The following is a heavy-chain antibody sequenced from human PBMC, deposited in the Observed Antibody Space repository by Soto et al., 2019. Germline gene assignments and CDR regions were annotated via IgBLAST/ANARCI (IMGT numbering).Heavy chain of an antibody. CDR2: IIPIFGTA. J-gene: IGHJ4*02. V-gene: IGHV1-69*06. CDR3: ASLSSSGYSPYYFDD. D-gene: IGHD3-22*01. Sequence: QVQLVQSGAEVKKPGSSVKVSCKASGGTFSSYAISWVRQAPGQGLEWMGGIIPIFGTANYAQKFQGRVTISADKSTSTGYMELSSLRSEDTAVYYCASLSSSGYSPYYFDDGGQGTLVTVSS. CDR1: GGTFSSYA.